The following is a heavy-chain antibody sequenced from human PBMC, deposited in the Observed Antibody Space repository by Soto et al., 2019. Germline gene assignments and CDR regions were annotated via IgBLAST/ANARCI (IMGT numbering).Heavy chain of an antibody. V-gene: IGHV3-23*01. CDR3: AKRASGSYFDY. D-gene: IGHD3-10*01. J-gene: IGHJ4*02. CDR1: GFTFSTYS. CDR2: ISAFSDSI. Sequence: PGGSLRLSCAASGFTFSTYSMNWVRQAPGKGPEGVAGISAFSDSILYADSVEGRFTISRDNSKNTLYLQMNSLRAEDTAVYYCAKRASGSYFDYWSQGTLVTVSS.